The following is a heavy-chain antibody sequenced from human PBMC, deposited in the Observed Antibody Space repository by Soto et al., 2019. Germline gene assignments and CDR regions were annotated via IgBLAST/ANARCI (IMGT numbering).Heavy chain of an antibody. J-gene: IGHJ6*02. Sequence: GGSLRLSCAASGFTFSDYYMSWIRQAPGKGLEWVSYISSSSSYTNYADSVKGRFTISRDNAKNSLYLQMNGLRAEDTAVYYCARDQGYCSGGSCPWGMDVWGQGTTVTVS. CDR1: GFTFSDYY. D-gene: IGHD2-15*01. CDR2: ISSSSSYT. V-gene: IGHV3-11*06. CDR3: ARDQGYCSGGSCPWGMDV.